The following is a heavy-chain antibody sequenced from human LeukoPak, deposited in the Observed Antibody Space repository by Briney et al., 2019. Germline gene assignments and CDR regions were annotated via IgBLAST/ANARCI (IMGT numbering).Heavy chain of an antibody. CDR3: ARCPVVPAAKAYYYYMDV. J-gene: IGHJ6*03. CDR1: GFTFSNYS. V-gene: IGHV3-21*01. D-gene: IGHD2-2*01. Sequence: GGSLRLSCAASGFTFSNYSMNWVRQAPGKGLEWVSSISSSSSYIYYADSVKGRFTISRDNAKNSLYLQMNSLRAEDTAVYYCARCPVVPAAKAYYYYMDVWGKGTTVTVSS. CDR2: ISSSSSYI.